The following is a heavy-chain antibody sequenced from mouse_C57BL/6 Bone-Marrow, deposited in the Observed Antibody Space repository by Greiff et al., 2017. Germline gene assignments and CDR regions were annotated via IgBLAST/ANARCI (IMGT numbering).Heavy chain of an antibody. CDR1: GFSLTSYG. D-gene: IGHD2-4*01. Sequence: VQLQQSGPGLVQPSQSLSITCTVSGFSLTSYGVHWVRQSPGKGLEWLGVICRGGSTDYNAAFMSRLSITKDNSKSQVFLKMNSLQADDTAIYDCAKKAYDYHYYAMDYWGQGTSVTVSS. V-gene: IGHV2-5*01. CDR2: ICRGGST. CDR3: AKKAYDYHYYAMDY. J-gene: IGHJ4*01.